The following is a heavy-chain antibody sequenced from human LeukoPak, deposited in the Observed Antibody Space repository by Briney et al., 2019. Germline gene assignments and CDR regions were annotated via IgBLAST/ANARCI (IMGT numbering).Heavy chain of an antibody. CDR3: ARRAHSGAMITLDY. V-gene: IGHV3-53*01. D-gene: IGHD5-12*01. CDR1: GFTVSTNY. CDR2: IYRSGST. J-gene: IGHJ4*02. Sequence: GGSLRLSCAASGFTVSTNYVSWVRQAPGKGLEWVSVIYRSGSTYYADSVKGRFTISRDNSKNTLYLQMNRLRAEDTAVYYCARRAHSGAMITLDYWGQGTLVTVSS.